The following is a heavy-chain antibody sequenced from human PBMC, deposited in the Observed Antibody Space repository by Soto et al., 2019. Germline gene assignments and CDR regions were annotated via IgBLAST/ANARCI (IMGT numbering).Heavy chain of an antibody. CDR2: INPSGGRT. J-gene: IGHJ5*02. D-gene: IGHD6-13*01. Sequence: GASVKVSCKASGYTFTSYYMHWVRQAPGQGLEWMGIINPSGGRTSYAQKLKGRVTMTRDTSTRTVYMELSSLRSEDTDVYYCARDQHREGPIRFDPRGQGTMVTVYS. V-gene: IGHV1-46*01. CDR3: ARDQHREGPIRFDP. CDR1: GYTFTSYY.